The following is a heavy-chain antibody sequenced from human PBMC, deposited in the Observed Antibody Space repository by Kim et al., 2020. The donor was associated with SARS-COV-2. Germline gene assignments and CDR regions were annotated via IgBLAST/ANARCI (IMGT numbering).Heavy chain of an antibody. CDR3: ASMVRGGLITY. D-gene: IGHD3-10*01. V-gene: IGHV3-7*01. J-gene: IGHJ4*02. Sequence: KYYVDSVEGRFTISRDNAKNSLYLQMNSLRAEDTAVYYCASMVRGGLITYWGQGTLVTVSS. CDR2: K.